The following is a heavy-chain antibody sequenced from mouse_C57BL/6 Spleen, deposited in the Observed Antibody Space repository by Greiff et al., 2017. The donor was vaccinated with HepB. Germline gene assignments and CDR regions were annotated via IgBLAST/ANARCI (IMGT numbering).Heavy chain of an antibody. CDR2: IYPRDGST. D-gene: IGHD2-4*01. CDR3: AKGADYDGFAY. J-gene: IGHJ3*01. Sequence: VQLQQSDAELVKPGASVKISCKVSGYTFTDHTIHWMKQRPEQGLEWIGYIYPRDGSTKYNEKFKGKATLTADKSSRTAYMQLNSLTSEDSAVYFFAKGADYDGFAYWGQGTLVTVSA. CDR1: GYTFTDHT. V-gene: IGHV1-78*01.